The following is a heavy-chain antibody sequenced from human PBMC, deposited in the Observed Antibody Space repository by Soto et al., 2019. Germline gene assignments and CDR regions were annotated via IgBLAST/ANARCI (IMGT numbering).Heavy chain of an antibody. V-gene: IGHV1-18*01. J-gene: IGHJ4*02. CDR3: XXXXXXXXXFSGGDFDY. Sequence: QVQLVQSGTEVKKAGSAVKVSCKTSGYTFTTYGISWIRQAPGQGLEWIAWISVYNGDTNYAQNVQGRVTMTTDTLTTTAYLXXXXXXXXXXXXXXXXXXXXXXXXFSGGDFDYWGQGTLVTVS. CDR2: ISVYNGDT. CDR1: GYTFTTYG.